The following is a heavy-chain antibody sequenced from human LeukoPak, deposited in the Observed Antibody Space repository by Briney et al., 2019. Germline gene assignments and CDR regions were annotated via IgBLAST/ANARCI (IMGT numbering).Heavy chain of an antibody. CDR3: ARQRSYNWHFDL. CDR2: IHYSGST. D-gene: IGHD3-10*01. V-gene: IGHV4-31*03. Sequence: SETLSLTCTVSGGSISSDEYYWSWLRQHPGKGLEWIGYIHYSGSTYYNPSLKSRLTISVDTSKNQFSLKLSSVTAADTAVYYCARQRSYNWHFDLWGRGTLVTVSS. CDR1: GGSISSDEYY. J-gene: IGHJ2*01.